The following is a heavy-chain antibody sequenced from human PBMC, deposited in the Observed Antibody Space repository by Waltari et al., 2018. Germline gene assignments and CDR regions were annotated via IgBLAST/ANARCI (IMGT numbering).Heavy chain of an antibody. CDR1: GYTFTSYY. CDR3: ARDSEYGSGSYYPFDY. D-gene: IGHD3-10*01. J-gene: IGHJ4*02. CDR2: INPRGGST. Sequence: QVQLVQSGAEVKKPGASVKVSCKASGYTFTSYYMHWVRQAPGQGLEWMGIINPRGGSTSYAQKCQGRDTMTRDTSTSTVYMELSSLRSEDTAVYYCARDSEYGSGSYYPFDYWGQGTLVTVSS. V-gene: IGHV1-46*01.